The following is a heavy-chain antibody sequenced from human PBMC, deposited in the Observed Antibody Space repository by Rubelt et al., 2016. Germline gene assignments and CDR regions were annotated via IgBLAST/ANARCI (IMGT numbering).Heavy chain of an antibody. J-gene: IGHJ2*01. CDR1: GYTFTSYA. CDR3: ARSKDTAMVTDADWCFDR. D-gene: IGHD5-18*01. CDR2: IHAGNGNT. Sequence: QVQLVQSGAEVKKPGASVKVSCKASGYTFTSYAMHWVRQAPGQRLEWMGWIHAGNGNTKYSQKFQGSVTSAREAAGSTAYMELSSRGSEGTAVYYWARSKDTAMVTDADWCFDRWGRGTLVTVSS. V-gene: IGHV1-3*01.